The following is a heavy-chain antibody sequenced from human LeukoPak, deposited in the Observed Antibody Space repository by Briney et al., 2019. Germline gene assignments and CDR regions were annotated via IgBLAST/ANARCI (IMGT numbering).Heavy chain of an antibody. D-gene: IGHD3-22*01. Sequence: GESLKISCKGSEYIFTSYWIVWVRQMPGKGLEWMGIIYPGDSDTRYSPSFEGQVTISADKSISTAYLQWSTLRASDTAIYYCARHSYDSSDFHYMDVWGKGTTVTISS. CDR1: EYIFTSYW. CDR2: IYPGDSDT. V-gene: IGHV5-51*01. J-gene: IGHJ6*03. CDR3: ARHSYDSSDFHYMDV.